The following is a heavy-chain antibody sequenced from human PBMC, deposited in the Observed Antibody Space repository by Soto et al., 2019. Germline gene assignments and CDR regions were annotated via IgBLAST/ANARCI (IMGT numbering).Heavy chain of an antibody. Sequence: SETLSLTCAVSGGSISSSNWWSWVRQPPGKGLEWIGEIYHSGSTNYNPSLKSRVTISVDTSKNQFSLKLSSVTAADTAVYYCAFYGDYGEGVRGAYGMDVWGQGTTVTVSS. CDR2: IYHSGST. V-gene: IGHV4-4*02. J-gene: IGHJ6*02. D-gene: IGHD4-17*01. CDR1: GGSISSSNW. CDR3: AFYGDYGEGVRGAYGMDV.